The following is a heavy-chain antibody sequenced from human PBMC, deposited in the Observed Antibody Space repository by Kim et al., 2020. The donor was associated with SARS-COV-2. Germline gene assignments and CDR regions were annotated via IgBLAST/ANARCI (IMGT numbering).Heavy chain of an antibody. Sequence: GGSLRLSCAASGFTFSSYAMHWVRQAPGKGLEWVAVISYDGSNKYYADSVKGRFTISRDNSKNTLYLQMNSLRAEHTAVYYCASAGQRYSYGYVYWPPYYYYYGMDVWGQGTTVTVSS. CDR2: ISYDGSNK. CDR3: ASAGQRYSYGYVYWPPYYYYYGMDV. J-gene: IGHJ6*02. CDR1: GFTFSSYA. V-gene: IGHV3-30*04. D-gene: IGHD5-18*01.